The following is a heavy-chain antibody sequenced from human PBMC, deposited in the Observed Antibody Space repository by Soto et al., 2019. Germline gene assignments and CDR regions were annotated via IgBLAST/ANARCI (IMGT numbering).Heavy chain of an antibody. V-gene: IGHV4-59*01. D-gene: IGHD4-4*01. CDR1: GGSISGFP. CDR2: IYHTGRT. J-gene: IGHJ4*02. CDR3: ARVSNEYSGNGSFCY. Sequence: SETLSLTCSVSGGSISGFPWIWIRQPPGKGLEWVGYIYHTGRTNYNPSLKSRLTVSLDMSRNQFSLQLSSVTAADTALYYCARVSNEYSGNGSFCYCGMRSLVSVSS.